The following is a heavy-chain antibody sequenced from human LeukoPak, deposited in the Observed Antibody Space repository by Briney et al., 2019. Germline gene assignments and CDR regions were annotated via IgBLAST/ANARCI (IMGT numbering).Heavy chain of an antibody. CDR2: ISYDGNNK. V-gene: IGHV3-30*19. D-gene: IGHD5-24*01. Sequence: GRSLRLSCAASGFTFSSYGMHWVRQAPGKGLEWVAVISYDGNNKYYADSVKGRFTISRDNSEKTLYLQMNSLRAEDTAVYYCARDAYNEEDWYFDLWGRGILVTVSS. CDR3: ARDAYNEEDWYFDL. CDR1: GFTFSSYG. J-gene: IGHJ2*01.